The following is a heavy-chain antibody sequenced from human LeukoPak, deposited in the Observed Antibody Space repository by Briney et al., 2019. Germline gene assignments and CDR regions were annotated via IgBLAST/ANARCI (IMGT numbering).Heavy chain of an antibody. Sequence: ASVKVSCKPSGYTFNTYYIHWVRQAPGQGLEWMGWINPNSGGTNYAQKFQGRVTMTRDTSLNTAYMELNRLRSDDTAVYYCARDGRYSGYGHNNWFDPWGQGTLVTVSS. D-gene: IGHD5-12*01. CDR3: ARDGRYSGYGHNNWFDP. V-gene: IGHV1-2*02. CDR1: GYTFNTYY. CDR2: INPNSGGT. J-gene: IGHJ5*02.